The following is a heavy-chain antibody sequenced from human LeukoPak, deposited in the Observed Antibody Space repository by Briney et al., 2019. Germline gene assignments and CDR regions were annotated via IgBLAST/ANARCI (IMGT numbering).Heavy chain of an antibody. J-gene: IGHJ5*02. CDR2: ISAGGTST. V-gene: IGHV3-23*01. D-gene: IGHD3-10*01. Sequence: GGSLRLSCAASGFTVSSNYMSWVRQAPGKGLEWVSAISAGGTSTYYADSVKGRFTISRDNSKNTLYLQMNSLSAEDTAIYYCAKGYLYGSGTSKNWFDPWGQGTLVTVSS. CDR1: GFTVSSNY. CDR3: AKGYLYGSGTSKNWFDP.